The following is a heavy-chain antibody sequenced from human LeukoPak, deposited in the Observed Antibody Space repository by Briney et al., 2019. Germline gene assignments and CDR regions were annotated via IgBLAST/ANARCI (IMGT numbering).Heavy chain of an antibody. V-gene: IGHV3-21*01. CDR1: GFTFSDQS. J-gene: IGHJ4*02. D-gene: IGHD2-8*01. Sequence: GGSLRLSCAASGFTFSDQSMNWVRQAPGKGLEWVSSISSSSSYIYYADSVKGRFTISRDNAKNTLYLQMNSLRAEDTAVYYCARDATLYCTNGVCYSAHFDYWGQGTLVTVSS. CDR2: ISSSSSYI. CDR3: ARDATLYCTNGVCYSAHFDY.